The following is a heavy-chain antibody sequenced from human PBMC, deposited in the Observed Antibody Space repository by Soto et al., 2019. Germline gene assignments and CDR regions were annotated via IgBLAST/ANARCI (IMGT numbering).Heavy chain of an antibody. D-gene: IGHD1-20*01. CDR3: ARRITGDPHFDL. V-gene: IGHV4-59*12. CDR2: VYSNGDT. J-gene: IGHJ2*01. CDR1: DGSISSYY. Sequence: QLQLLESGPGLVKPSETLSLTCTVSDGSISSYYWSWIRQPPGKGLEWIGYVYSNGDTSFNPSLKRRVTISVDTSRNRFSLRLNSVTAADTAVYYCARRITGDPHFDLWGRGTLVTVSS.